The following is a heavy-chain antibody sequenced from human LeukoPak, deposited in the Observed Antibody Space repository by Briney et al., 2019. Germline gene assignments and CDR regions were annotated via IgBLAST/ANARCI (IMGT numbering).Heavy chain of an antibody. V-gene: IGHV4-4*07. CDR2: IYTSGST. CDR1: GGSISSYY. J-gene: IGHJ3*02. D-gene: IGHD3-10*01. Sequence: KPSETLSLTCTVSGGSISSYYWSWIRQPAGKGLEWIGRIYTSGSTNYNPSLKSRVTISVDTSKNQFSLKLSSVTAADTAVYYCARTRHSMVRGRKPNNTDAFDIWGQGTMVTVSS. CDR3: ARTRHSMVRGRKPNNTDAFDI.